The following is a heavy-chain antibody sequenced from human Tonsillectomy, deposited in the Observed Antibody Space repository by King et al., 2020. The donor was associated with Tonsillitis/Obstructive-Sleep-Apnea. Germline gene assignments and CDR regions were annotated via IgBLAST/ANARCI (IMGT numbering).Heavy chain of an antibody. J-gene: IGHJ4*02. CDR1: GYSFTINW. CDR2: IDPSDSYT. Sequence: QLVQSGAEVIQPGESLRISCKGSGYSFTINWISWVRQMPGKGLEWMGRIDPSDSYTNYSPSFQGHVTISADKSISTAYLQWSGLKASDTAMYYCAGGGAYGRLDYWGQGTQVTVSS. CDR3: AGGGAYGRLDY. V-gene: IGHV5-10-1*01. D-gene: IGHD4-17*01.